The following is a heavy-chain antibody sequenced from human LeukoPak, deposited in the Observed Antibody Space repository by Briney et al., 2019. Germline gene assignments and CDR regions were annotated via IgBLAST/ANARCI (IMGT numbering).Heavy chain of an antibody. J-gene: IGHJ4*02. CDR2: IYPGDSDT. CDR1: GYSFSNYW. CDR3: ARRSAHGSGSYYLFDY. V-gene: IGHV5-51*01. D-gene: IGHD3-10*01. Sequence: GESLKISCKGSGYSFSNYWIAWVRQIPGKGLEWMGIIYPGDSDTRYSPSFQGQVTISADKSIRTAYLQWSSLKASDTAMYYCARRSAHGSGSYYLFDYWGQGTLVTVSS.